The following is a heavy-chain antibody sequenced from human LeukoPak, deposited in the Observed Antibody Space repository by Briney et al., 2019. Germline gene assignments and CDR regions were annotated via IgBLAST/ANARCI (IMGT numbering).Heavy chain of an antibody. V-gene: IGHV3-30*04. J-gene: IGHJ4*02. CDR3: AKVRLVAATF. CDR1: GFTFSSYA. Sequence: GGSLRLSCAASGFTFSSYAMHWVRQAPGKGLEWVAVISYDGSNKYYADSVKGRFTISRDNSKNTLYLQMNSLRAEDTAVYYCAKVRLVAATFWGQGTLVTVSS. D-gene: IGHD2-15*01. CDR2: ISYDGSNK.